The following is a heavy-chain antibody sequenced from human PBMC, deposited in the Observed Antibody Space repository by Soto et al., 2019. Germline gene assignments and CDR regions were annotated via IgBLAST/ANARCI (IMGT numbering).Heavy chain of an antibody. J-gene: IGHJ4*02. V-gene: IGHV1-69*02. Sequence: QVQLVQSGAEVKRPGSSVKVSCKASGDTFNFYSINWVRQAPGLGLEWMGRVNPIVSMSNYAQKFQGRVTITAEKSTSTGYMEISRLRSEDTAIYYCASSYGSGYRAFDYWGQGALVTVSS. D-gene: IGHD3-10*01. CDR2: VNPIVSMS. CDR1: GDTFNFYS. CDR3: ASSYGSGYRAFDY.